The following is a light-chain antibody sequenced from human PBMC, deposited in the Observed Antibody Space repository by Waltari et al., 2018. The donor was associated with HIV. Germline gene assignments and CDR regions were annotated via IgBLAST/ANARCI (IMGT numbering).Light chain of an antibody. CDR2: ANI. Sequence: QSLLTQPPSVSGAPGQEVTISCTGSSSNIGAGYHVHWYQQVPGTAPKLLISANINRPSGVPDRFSGSKSGTSASLAITGLQAEDVADYYCQSYDSSLSGVVFGGGTKLTVL. J-gene: IGLJ2*01. CDR3: QSYDSSLSGVV. CDR1: SSNIGAGYH. V-gene: IGLV1-40*01.